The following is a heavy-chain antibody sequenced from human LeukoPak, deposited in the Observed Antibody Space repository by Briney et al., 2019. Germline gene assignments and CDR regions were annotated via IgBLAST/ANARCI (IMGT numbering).Heavy chain of an antibody. J-gene: IGHJ4*02. CDR2: ISYDGSNK. D-gene: IGHD2-15*01. CDR1: GFIFSNYA. CDR3: ASTPNGVAAIYFDY. V-gene: IGHV3-30*04. Sequence: GRSLRLSCAASGFIFSNYAMHWVRQAPGKGLEWVAVISYDGSNKYYADSVKGRFTISRDNAKNTPYLQMNSLRAGDTAVYYCASTPNGVAAIYFDYWGQGTLVTVSS.